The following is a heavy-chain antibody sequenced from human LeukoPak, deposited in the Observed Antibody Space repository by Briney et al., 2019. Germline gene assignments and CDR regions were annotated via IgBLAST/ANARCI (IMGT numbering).Heavy chain of an antibody. CDR2: IYPGDSDT. CDR3: ARLRLMYYYGSGARYYYYYYYMDV. V-gene: IGHV5-51*01. J-gene: IGHJ6*03. CDR1: GYSFTTYG. Sequence: GESLKISCKGSGYSFTTYGIGWVRQMPGKGLEWMGIIYPGDSDTRYSPSFQGQVTISVDKSISTAYLQWSSLKASDTAMYYCARLRLMYYYGSGARYYYYYYYMDVWGKGTTVTISS. D-gene: IGHD3-10*01.